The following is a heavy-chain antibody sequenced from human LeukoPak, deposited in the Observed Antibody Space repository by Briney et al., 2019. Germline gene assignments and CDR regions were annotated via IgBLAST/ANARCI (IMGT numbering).Heavy chain of an antibody. D-gene: IGHD3-3*01. Sequence: GESLKISCKGSGYSFTTYWIGWVRQMPGKGLELMGIIFPGDSDTRYSPSFEGQVIISADKSISTAYLQWRSLKASDTAMYYCARQEDFGVPLDFWGQGTLVTASS. J-gene: IGHJ4*02. CDR1: GYSFTTYW. CDR2: IFPGDSDT. CDR3: ARQEDFGVPLDF. V-gene: IGHV5-51*01.